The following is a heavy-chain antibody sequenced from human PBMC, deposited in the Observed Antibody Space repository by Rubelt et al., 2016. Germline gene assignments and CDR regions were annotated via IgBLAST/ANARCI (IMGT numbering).Heavy chain of an antibody. Sequence: QVQLVQSGSELKKPGASVKVSCKASGYTLTELSMHWVRQAPGKGLEWMGGFDPEDGETIYAQKFQGRVTMTEDTSTDTAYMELSSLRSEDTAVYYCATVSCSGGSCYSLSLGYWGQGTLVTVSS. V-gene: IGHV1-24*01. CDR3: ATVSCSGGSCYSLSLGY. D-gene: IGHD2-15*01. J-gene: IGHJ4*02. CDR2: FDPEDGET. CDR1: GYTLTELS.